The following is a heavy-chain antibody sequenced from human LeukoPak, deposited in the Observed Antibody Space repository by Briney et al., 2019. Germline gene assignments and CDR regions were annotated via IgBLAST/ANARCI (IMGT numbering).Heavy chain of an antibody. D-gene: IGHD6-13*01. Sequence: SVKVSCKASGGTFSSYAISWVRQAPGQGLEWMGRIIPILGIANYAQKFQGRVTITADKSTSTAYMELSSLRSEDTAVYCCASSLGYSSSWYLGDFDYWGQGTLVTVSS. CDR1: GGTFSSYA. J-gene: IGHJ4*02. V-gene: IGHV1-69*04. CDR2: IIPILGIA. CDR3: ASSLGYSSSWYLGDFDY.